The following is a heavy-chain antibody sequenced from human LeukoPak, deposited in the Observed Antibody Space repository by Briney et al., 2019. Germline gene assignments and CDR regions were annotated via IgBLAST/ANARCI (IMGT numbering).Heavy chain of an antibody. CDR2: ISGSGGST. D-gene: IGHD5-24*01. J-gene: IGHJ4*02. CDR3: AKDVEMATISFDY. Sequence: GGSLRLSWAASGFTFSSYAMSWVRQAPGKGLEWVSAISGSGGSTYYADSVKGRFTISRDNSKNTLYLQMNSLRAEDTAVYYCAKDVEMATISFDYWGQGTLVTVSS. V-gene: IGHV3-23*01. CDR1: GFTFSSYA.